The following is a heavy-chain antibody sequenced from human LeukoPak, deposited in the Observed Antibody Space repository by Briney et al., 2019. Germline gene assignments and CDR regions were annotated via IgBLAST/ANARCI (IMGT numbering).Heavy chain of an antibody. CDR3: AVWFGGNTHSVEGRRTIDY. CDR1: GYILTGYF. J-gene: IGHJ4*02. CDR2: INPNSGGT. Sequence: ASVKVSCKASGYILTGYFMHWVRQAPGQGLEWMGWINPNSGGTNYAQKFQGRVTMTRDTSISTAYMELTSLRSDDTAVYYCAVWFGGNTHSVEGRRTIDYWGQGTLVTVSS. D-gene: IGHD3-10*01. V-gene: IGHV1-2*02.